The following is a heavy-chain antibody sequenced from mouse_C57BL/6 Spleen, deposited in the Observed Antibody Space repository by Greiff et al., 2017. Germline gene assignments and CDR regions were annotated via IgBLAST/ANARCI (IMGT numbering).Heavy chain of an antibody. J-gene: IGHJ4*01. D-gene: IGHD4-1*01. CDR2: INPNYGTT. CDR1: GYSFTDYN. CDR3: ARSGTGTRAMDY. V-gene: IGHV1-39*01. Sequence: VQLKESGPELVKPGASVKISCKASGYSFTDYNMNWVKQSNGKSLEWIGVINPNYGTTSYNQKFKGKATLTVDQSSSTAYMQLNSLTSEDSAGYYCARSGTGTRAMDYWGQGTSVTVSS.